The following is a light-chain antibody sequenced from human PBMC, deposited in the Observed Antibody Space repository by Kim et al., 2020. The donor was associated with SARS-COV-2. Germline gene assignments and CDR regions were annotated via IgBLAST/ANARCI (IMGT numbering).Light chain of an antibody. CDR3: QQADSFPLA. V-gene: IGKV1-12*01. CDR1: QEISTH. CDR2: AAS. J-gene: IGKJ4*01. Sequence: ASVDDKVTIPSRASQEISTHLAWYQQNPGKAPKLLIYAASSLQSVVPSSFSRSGSETGFALTISNLQPEDFATYYCQQADSFPLAFGGGTKVDIK.